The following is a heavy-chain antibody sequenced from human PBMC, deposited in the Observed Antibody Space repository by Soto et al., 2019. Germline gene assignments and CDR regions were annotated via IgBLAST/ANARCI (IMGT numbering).Heavy chain of an antibody. D-gene: IGHD3-22*01. V-gene: IGHV2-70*01. CDR2: IDWDDDK. CDR3: ARTRLYYYDSSGYYSDY. Sequence: SGPTLVNPTQTLTLTCTFSGFSLSTSGMCVSWIRQPPGKALEWLALIDWDDDKYYSTSLKTRLTISKDTSKNQVVLTMTNMDPVDTATYYCARTRLYYYDSSGYYSDYWGQGTLVTVSS. J-gene: IGHJ4*02. CDR1: GFSLSTSGMC.